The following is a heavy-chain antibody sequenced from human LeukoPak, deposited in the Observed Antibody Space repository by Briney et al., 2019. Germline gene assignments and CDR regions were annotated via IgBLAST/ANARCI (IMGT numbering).Heavy chain of an antibody. D-gene: IGHD3-22*01. CDR3: AREVGSGHSFDY. J-gene: IGHJ4*02. CDR2: IYYSGST. CDR1: GGSISSYY. V-gene: IGHV4-59*01. Sequence: SETLSLTCTVSGGSISSYYWSWIRQPPGKGLEWIRYIYYSGSTNYNPSLKSRVTISVDTSKNQFSLKLSSVTAADTAVYYCAREVGSGHSFDYWGQGTLVTVSS.